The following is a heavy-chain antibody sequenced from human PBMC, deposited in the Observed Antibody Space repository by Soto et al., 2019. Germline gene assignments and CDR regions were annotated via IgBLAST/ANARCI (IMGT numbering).Heavy chain of an antibody. V-gene: IGHV1-2*02. CDR2: ISPQSGGA. Sequence: ASVKVSCNAGGYTFSDYDIQRVRQAPGQGLEYMGWISPQSGGAAYAQKFRGTVTMTRXXXXXXGXMELSRLRSDDTAVYYCAREWLSYDAFDIWGQ. CDR3: AREWLSYDAFDI. D-gene: IGHD3-22*01. J-gene: IGHJ3*02. CDR1: GYTFSDYD.